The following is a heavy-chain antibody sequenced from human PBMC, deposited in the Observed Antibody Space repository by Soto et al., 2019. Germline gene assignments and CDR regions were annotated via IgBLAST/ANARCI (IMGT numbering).Heavy chain of an antibody. CDR3: AKDTGLVYSRGLFDY. V-gene: IGHV3-23*01. D-gene: IGHD6-13*01. CDR1: GFTFSSYA. CDR2: ISGSGGST. J-gene: IGHJ4*02. Sequence: EVQLLESGGGLVQPGGSLRLSCAASGFTFSSYAMSWVRQAPGKGLEWVSAISGSGGSTYYAYSVKGRFTISRDNSKNTLYLQMNSLRAEDTAVYYCAKDTGLVYSRGLFDYWGQGTLVTVSS.